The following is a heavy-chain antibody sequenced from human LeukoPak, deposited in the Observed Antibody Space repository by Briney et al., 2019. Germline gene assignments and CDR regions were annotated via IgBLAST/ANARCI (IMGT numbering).Heavy chain of an antibody. CDR1: GFTFSSYA. J-gene: IGHJ5*02. CDR2: ISYDGSNK. Sequence: GGSLRLSCSASGFTFSSYAMHWVRQAPGKGLEWVAVISYDGSNKYYADSVKGRFTISRDNAKNSLYLQMNSLRAEDTAVYYCARDTAPSYGSGTQNTWGQGTLVTVSS. D-gene: IGHD3-10*01. CDR3: ARDTAPSYGSGTQNT. V-gene: IGHV3-30-3*01.